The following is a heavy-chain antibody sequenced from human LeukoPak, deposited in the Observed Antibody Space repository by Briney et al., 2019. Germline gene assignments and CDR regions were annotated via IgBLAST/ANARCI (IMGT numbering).Heavy chain of an antibody. D-gene: IGHD1-1*01. J-gene: IGHJ4*02. CDR1: GYTFTSYG. Sequence: ASVKVSCKASGYTFTSYGFSWVRQAPGQGLEWMGGIIPIFGTANYAQKFQGRVTITADESTSTAYMELSSLRSEDTAVYYCALNDSGDYWGQGTLVTVSS. V-gene: IGHV1-69*13. CDR2: IIPIFGTA. CDR3: ALNDSGDY.